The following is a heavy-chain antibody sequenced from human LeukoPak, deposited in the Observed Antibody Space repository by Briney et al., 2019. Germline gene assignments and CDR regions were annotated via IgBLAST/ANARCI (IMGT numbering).Heavy chain of an antibody. J-gene: IGHJ4*02. CDR2: IAWNGGST. CDR3: ARRPAVGSEWYFDH. Sequence: PGGSLRLSCAASGFTLHDHGMSWVRQAPGKGLEWVSGIAWNGGSTGYVDSVKGRFTISRDDAKNSLYLQMNSLRVEDTALYYCARRPAVGSEWYFDHWGQGILVTVSS. CDR1: GFTLHDHG. D-gene: IGHD6-13*01. V-gene: IGHV3-20*04.